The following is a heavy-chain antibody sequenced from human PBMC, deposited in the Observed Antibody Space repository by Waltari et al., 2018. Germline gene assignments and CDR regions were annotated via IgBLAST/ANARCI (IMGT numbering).Heavy chain of an antibody. V-gene: IGHV3-30*02. Sequence: QVQLVESGGGVVQPGGSLRLSCAASGFTFSSYGMHWVRQAPGKGLEWVAFIRYDGSNKYYADSVKGRFTIFRDNSKNTLYLQMNSLRAEDTAVYYCAKSGYCSSTSCPTEDAFDIWGQGTMVTVSS. D-gene: IGHD2-2*01. CDR1: GFTFSSYG. CDR3: AKSGYCSSTSCPTEDAFDI. J-gene: IGHJ3*02. CDR2: IRYDGSNK.